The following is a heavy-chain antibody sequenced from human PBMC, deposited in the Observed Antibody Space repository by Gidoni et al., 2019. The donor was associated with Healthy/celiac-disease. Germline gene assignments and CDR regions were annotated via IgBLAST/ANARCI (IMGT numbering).Heavy chain of an antibody. CDR1: GGSVSGSY. J-gene: IGHJ4*02. D-gene: IGHD3-10*01. CDR2: INHSGST. V-gene: IGHV4-34*01. CDR3: ARGEGSITMVRGVIAEPIFDY. Sequence: QVQLQQWGAGLLKPSETLSLTCAVYGGSVSGSYGSWIRQPPGKGLEWIGEINHSGSTNYHPSLQSRVTISVDTSKNQFSLKLSSVTAADTAVYYCARGEGSITMVRGVIAEPIFDYWGQGTLVTVSS.